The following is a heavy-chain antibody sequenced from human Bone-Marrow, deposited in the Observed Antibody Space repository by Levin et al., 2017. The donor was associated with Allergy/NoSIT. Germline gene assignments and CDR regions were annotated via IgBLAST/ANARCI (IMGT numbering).Heavy chain of an antibody. J-gene: IGHJ3*02. D-gene: IGHD1-26*01. CDR1: GLTFNDYA. CDR2: ITGSGFST. Sequence: PGESLKISCAASGLTFNDYAMNWVRQTPGKGLDWVSSITGSGFSTYYADSVKGRFTVSRDNSKNTLFLQMNSLRADDTAVYYCAKGFHSGSYYVDDAFDIWGPGTMVTVSS. V-gene: IGHV3-23*01. CDR3: AKGFHSGSYYVDDAFDI.